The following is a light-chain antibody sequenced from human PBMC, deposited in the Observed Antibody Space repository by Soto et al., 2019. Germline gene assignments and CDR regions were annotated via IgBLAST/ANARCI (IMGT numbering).Light chain of an antibody. CDR3: QQYDTYPWT. Sequence: DIQLTQSPSTLSASVGDRVTITCRASQGVSSWLAWYQQKPGKAPNLLIYAASNLEGGVPSRFTGSGSGTEFTLTISSLHPGDFTTYYCQQYDTYPWTFGQGTKVEIK. V-gene: IGKV1-5*01. CDR1: QGVSSW. J-gene: IGKJ1*01. CDR2: AAS.